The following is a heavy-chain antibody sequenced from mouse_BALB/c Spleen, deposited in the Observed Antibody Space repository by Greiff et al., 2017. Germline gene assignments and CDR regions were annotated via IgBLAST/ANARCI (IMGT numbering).Heavy chain of an antibody. J-gene: IGHJ2*01. CDR2: INPYNGDT. D-gene: IGHD2-1*01. Sequence: VQLQQSGPELVKPGASVKISCKASGYSFTGYFMNWVMQSHGKSLEWIGRINPYNGDTFYNQKFKGKATLTVDKSSSTAHMELRSLASEDSAVYYCARGNYEGADYWGQCTTLTVSS. V-gene: IGHV1-20*02. CDR3: ARGNYEGADY. CDR1: GYSFTGYF.